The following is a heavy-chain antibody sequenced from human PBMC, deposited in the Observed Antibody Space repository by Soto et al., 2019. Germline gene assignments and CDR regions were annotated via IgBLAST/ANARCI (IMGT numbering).Heavy chain of an antibody. CDR1: GFTFSSYN. CDR3: ASTRRDGYNNYYHYDGMDV. CDR2: ISSSSSYI. Sequence: EVQLVESGGGLVKPGGSLRLSCAASGFTFSSYNMNWVRQAPGKGLEWVSSISSSSSYIYYADSVKGRFTISRDNAKNRLYVKMNSLRAEDTDVYYCASTRRDGYNNYYHYDGMDVCGQGDTGTVS. V-gene: IGHV3-21*01. J-gene: IGHJ6*02. D-gene: IGHD5-12*01.